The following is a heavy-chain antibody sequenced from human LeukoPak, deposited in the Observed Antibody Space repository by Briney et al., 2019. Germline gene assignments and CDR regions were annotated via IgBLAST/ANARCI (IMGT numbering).Heavy chain of an antibody. CDR1: GFTFSSYS. CDR3: ARDITVLSRNLDYGMDV. CDR2: ISSSSSYI. V-gene: IGHV3-21*01. J-gene: IGHJ6*02. D-gene: IGHD3-10*01. Sequence: GGSLRLSCAASGFTFSSYSMNWVRQAPGKGLEWVSSISSSSSYIYYADSVKGRFTISRDNAKNSLYLQMNSLRAEDTAVYYCARDITVLSRNLDYGMDVWGQGTTVTVSS.